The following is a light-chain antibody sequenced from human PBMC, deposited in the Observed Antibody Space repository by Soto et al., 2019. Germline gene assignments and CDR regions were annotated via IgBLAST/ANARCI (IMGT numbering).Light chain of an antibody. V-gene: IGKV1-9*01. Sequence: VGDRVPITCRASQGISSYLAWYQQKPGKAPKLLIYAASTLQSGVPSRFSGSGSGTEFTLTISSLQPEDFATYYCQQLNSYPPTFGQGTRLEIK. CDR2: AAS. CDR3: QQLNSYPPT. CDR1: QGISSY. J-gene: IGKJ5*01.